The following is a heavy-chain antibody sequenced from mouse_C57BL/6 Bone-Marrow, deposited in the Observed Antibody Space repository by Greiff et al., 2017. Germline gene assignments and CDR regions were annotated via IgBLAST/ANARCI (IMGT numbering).Heavy chain of an antibody. D-gene: IGHD1-1*01. Sequence: VQLQQSGPELVKPGASVKISCKASGYTFTDYYMNWVKQSHGTSLEWIGDINPNTGGTSYNQKFTGKATLTVDKSSSTAYMELRRLTSGDSAVYYCARSIITTVVAHYAMDFWGPGTSVNVSS. CDR1: GYTFTDYY. J-gene: IGHJ4*01. CDR2: INPNTGGT. V-gene: IGHV1-26*01. CDR3: ARSIITTVVAHYAMDF.